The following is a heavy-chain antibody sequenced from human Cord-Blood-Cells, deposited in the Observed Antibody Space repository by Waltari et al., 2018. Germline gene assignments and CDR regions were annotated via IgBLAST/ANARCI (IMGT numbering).Heavy chain of an antibody. V-gene: IGHV4-38-2*01. CDR3: ARGGSSSWYEYVPPEH. CDR1: GYSISSGYY. CDR2: IYHSGST. Sequence: QVQLQESGPGLVKPSENLSLTCAVPGYSISSGYYWGWIRQPPGKGLEWIGSIYHSGSTYYNPSLKSRVTISVDTSKNQFSLKLSSVTAADTAVYYCARGGSSSWYEYVPPEHWGQGTLVTVSS. D-gene: IGHD6-13*01. J-gene: IGHJ1*01.